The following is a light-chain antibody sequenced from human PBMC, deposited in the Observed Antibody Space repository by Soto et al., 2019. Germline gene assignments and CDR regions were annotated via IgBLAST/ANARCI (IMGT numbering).Light chain of an antibody. Sequence: QSALTQPPSVSGSPEQSITISCTGTSSDVGAYNLLSWYQQHPGMAPRLIIYEGTKRRSGISHRFSGSKFDITAFLTIYGLRAEDEAHYHCSSYAGSRTLVVVGGTKVTVL. CDR3: SSYAGSRTLV. CDR1: SSDVGAYNL. V-gene: IGLV2-23*01. CDR2: EGT. J-gene: IGLJ3*02.